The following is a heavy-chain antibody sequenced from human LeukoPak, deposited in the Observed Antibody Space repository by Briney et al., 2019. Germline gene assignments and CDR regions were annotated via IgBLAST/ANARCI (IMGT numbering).Heavy chain of an antibody. CDR2: ITSGSSTI. V-gene: IGHV3-48*04. CDR1: GFTFDSYS. CDR3: AKYGDVLRYFDWLPHDAFDI. Sequence: GGSLRLSCAASGFTFDSYSMSWVRQAPGKGLEWVSYITSGSSTIYYPDSVKGRFTISRDNAKNSLYLQMNSLRAEDTAVYYCAKYGDVLRYFDWLPHDAFDIWGQGTMVTVSS. J-gene: IGHJ3*02. D-gene: IGHD3-9*01.